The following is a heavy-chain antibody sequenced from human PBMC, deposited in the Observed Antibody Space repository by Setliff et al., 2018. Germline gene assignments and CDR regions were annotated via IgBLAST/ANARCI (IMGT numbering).Heavy chain of an antibody. CDR2: ISAYNGYI. CDR1: GYTFTSYG. V-gene: IGHV1-18*01. CDR3: ASYERYCYGGSCYYFDY. J-gene: IGHJ4*02. Sequence: GASVKVSCKASGYTFTSYGITWVRQAPGQGLEWMAWISAYNGYIVYAQKFQGRVTVTTDTSTSTAYMELRSLRSDDTAVYYCASYERYCYGGSCYYFDYWGQGTLVTVSS. D-gene: IGHD2-15*01.